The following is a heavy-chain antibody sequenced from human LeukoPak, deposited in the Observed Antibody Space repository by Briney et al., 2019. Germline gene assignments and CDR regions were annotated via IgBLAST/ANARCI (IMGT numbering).Heavy chain of an antibody. Sequence: GKSLRLSCAASGFTFNNYGMHWVRQAPGKGLEYVSAISSNGGSTYYADSVKGRFTISRDNSKNTLYLQMGSLRAEDMAVYYCARGVGSSTSSPIDYWGQGTLVTVSS. CDR1: GFTFNNYG. CDR3: ARGVGSSTSSPIDY. CDR2: ISSNGGST. J-gene: IGHJ4*02. D-gene: IGHD2-2*01. V-gene: IGHV3-64*02.